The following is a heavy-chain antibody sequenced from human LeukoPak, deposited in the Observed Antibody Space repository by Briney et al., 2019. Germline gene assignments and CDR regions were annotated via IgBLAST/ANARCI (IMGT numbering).Heavy chain of an antibody. J-gene: IGHJ5*02. CDR1: GYTFTSCD. V-gene: IGHV1-8*01. D-gene: IGHD6-6*01. CDR3: ARGQAAQNWFDP. CDR2: MNPNSGNT. Sequence: ASVKVSFKASGYTFTSCDINWVRQATGQGLEWMGWMNPNSGNTGYAQKFQGRVTMTRNTSISTAYMELSSLRSEDTAVYYCARGQAAQNWFDPWGQGTLVTVSS.